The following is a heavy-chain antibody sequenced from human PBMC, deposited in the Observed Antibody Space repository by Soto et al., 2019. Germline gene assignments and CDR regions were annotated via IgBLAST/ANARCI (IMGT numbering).Heavy chain of an antibody. D-gene: IGHD3-16*01. Sequence: SDSGFSRKKNAWVRQMPGKGLEWMGIIYPGDSDTIYSPSFQGQVTFSAAKSISTAYLQWSSLKASSTAIYYCALGLSAAPHFGRGCFDPWDQRTLITVSS. CDR3: ALGLSAAPHFGRGCFDP. CDR1: DSGFSRKK. J-gene: IGHJ5*02. CDR2: IYPGDSDT. V-gene: IGHV5-51*01.